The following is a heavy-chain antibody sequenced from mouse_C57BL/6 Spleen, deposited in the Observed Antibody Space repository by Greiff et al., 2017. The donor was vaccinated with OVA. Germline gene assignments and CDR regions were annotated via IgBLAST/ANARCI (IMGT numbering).Heavy chain of an antibody. Sequence: EVKVVESGGGLVKPGGSLKLSCAASGFTFSSYAMSWVRQTPEKRLEWVATISDGGSYTYYPDNVKGRFTISRDNAKNNLYLQMSHLKSEDTAMYYCAREGYYYGSIYAMDYWGQGTSVTVSS. D-gene: IGHD1-1*01. J-gene: IGHJ4*01. CDR2: ISDGGSYT. CDR1: GFTFSSYA. V-gene: IGHV5-4*01. CDR3: AREGYYYGSIYAMDY.